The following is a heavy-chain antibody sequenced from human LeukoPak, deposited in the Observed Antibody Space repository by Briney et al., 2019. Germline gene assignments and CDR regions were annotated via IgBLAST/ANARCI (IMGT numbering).Heavy chain of an antibody. V-gene: IGHV3-43*02. Sequence: PPGGSLRLSCAASGFTFDDYAMHWVRQAPGKGLEWVSLISGDGGSTYYADSVKGRFTISRDNSKNSLYLQMNSLRTEDTALYYCAKSSVTGWFGDYFDYWGQGTLVTVSS. CDR1: GFTFDDYA. D-gene: IGHD2-15*01. J-gene: IGHJ4*02. CDR3: AKSSVTGWFGDYFDY. CDR2: ISGDGGST.